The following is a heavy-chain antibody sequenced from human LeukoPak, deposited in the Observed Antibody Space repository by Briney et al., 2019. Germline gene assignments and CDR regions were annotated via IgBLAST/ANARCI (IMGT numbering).Heavy chain of an antibody. CDR2: INPNSGGT. V-gene: IGHV1-2*04. CDR3: ARALEQRLYPYGMDV. D-gene: IGHD6-25*01. J-gene: IGHJ6*02. CDR1: GYTFTSYD. Sequence: ASVKVSCKASGYTFTSYDINWVRQAPGQGLEWMGWINPNSGGTNYAQKFQGWVTMTRDTSISTAYMELSRLRSDDTAVYYCARALEQRLYPYGMDVWGQGTTVTVSS.